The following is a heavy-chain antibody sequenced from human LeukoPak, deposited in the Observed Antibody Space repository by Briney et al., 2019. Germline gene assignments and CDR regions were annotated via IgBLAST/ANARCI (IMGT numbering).Heavy chain of an antibody. D-gene: IGHD6-6*01. Sequence: GWSLILSCAASVFTFRNYVRHGVRQAPGKGLGGVAFFRCDGTNKYYADSGRVRFTSSRYKYKNTLYLQMNSLTTEETAVYYCAKDGASEWVAARHFENWGQGTLVTVSS. CDR2: FRCDGTNK. CDR1: VFTFRNYV. CDR3: AKDGASEWVAARHFEN. J-gene: IGHJ4*02. V-gene: IGHV3-30*02.